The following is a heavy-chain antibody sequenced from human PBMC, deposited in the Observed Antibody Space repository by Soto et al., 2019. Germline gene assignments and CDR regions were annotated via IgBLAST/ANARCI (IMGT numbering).Heavy chain of an antibody. CDR2: ISNSGST. CDR1: RGSISSGGYY. CDR3: ARQNYGGNSPYNWFDP. J-gene: IGHJ5*02. V-gene: IGHV4-31*02. Sequence: QVQLQESGPGLVKPSQTLSLTCSVSRGSISSGGYYWSWIRQHPVKGLEWIGYISNSGSTYYNPSLKSGVTISVDTSKNQCSLKLSSLTAADTAVYYCARQNYGGNSPYNWFDPWGQGTLVTVSS. D-gene: IGHD4-17*01.